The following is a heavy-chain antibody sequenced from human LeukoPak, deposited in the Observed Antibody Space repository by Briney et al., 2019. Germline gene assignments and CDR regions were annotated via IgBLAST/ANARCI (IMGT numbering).Heavy chain of an antibody. V-gene: IGHV4-34*01. CDR2: INHSGST. CDR1: GGSISSYY. CDR3: ARERGYCCSTSCRGGEVGWFDP. J-gene: IGHJ5*02. Sequence: PSETLSLTCTVSGGSISSYYWSWIRQPPGKGLEWIGEINHSGSTNYNPSLKSRVAISVDTSKNQFSLKLSSVTAADTAVYYCARERGYCCSTSCRGGEVGWFDPWGQGTLVTVSS. D-gene: IGHD2-2*01.